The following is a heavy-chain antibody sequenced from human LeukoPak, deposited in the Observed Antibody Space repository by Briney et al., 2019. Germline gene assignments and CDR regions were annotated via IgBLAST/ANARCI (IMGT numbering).Heavy chain of an antibody. V-gene: IGHV3-49*03. D-gene: IGHD2-2*01. CDR3: SRGTEGEI. CDR2: IRSKAYGGTT. J-gene: IGHJ3*02. CDR1: GFTFGDYP. Sequence: GGSLRLSCTASGFTFGDYPMSWFRQAPGKGLEWVGFIRSKAYGGTTEYAASVKGRFTILRDDSKSIAYLQMNSLKTEDTAVYYCSRGTEGEIWVQGTMVTVSS.